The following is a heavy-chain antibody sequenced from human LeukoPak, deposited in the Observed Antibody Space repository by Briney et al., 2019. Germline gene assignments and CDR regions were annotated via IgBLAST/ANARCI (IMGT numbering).Heavy chain of an antibody. CDR2: ISPNTGGT. J-gene: IGHJ4*02. V-gene: IGHV1-2*02. Sequence: ASVKVSCKASGYTFIDDYIHWLRQAHGQGLEWMGWISPNTGGTKFAQKFQGRLTLTRDTSINTAYMELNSLKSDDTAIYYCAKTPYGDYYDSWGQGTLVTVSS. CDR3: AKTPYGDYYDS. CDR1: GYTFIDDY. D-gene: IGHD4-17*01.